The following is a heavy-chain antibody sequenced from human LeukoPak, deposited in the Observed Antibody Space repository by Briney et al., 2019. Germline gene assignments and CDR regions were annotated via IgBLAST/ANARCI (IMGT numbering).Heavy chain of an antibody. V-gene: IGHV3-33*08. J-gene: IGHJ4*02. D-gene: IGHD2-2*03. CDR1: GFSFSSYS. Sequence: PGGSLRLSCVASGFSFSSYSMNWVRQAPGKGLEWVAVLSPHANYEYYADSVQGRFTISRDDSKNTVYLQMNSLRDEETAVYYCARDWIDRSLDYWGLGTLVTVSS. CDR3: ARDWIDRSLDY. CDR2: LSPHANYE.